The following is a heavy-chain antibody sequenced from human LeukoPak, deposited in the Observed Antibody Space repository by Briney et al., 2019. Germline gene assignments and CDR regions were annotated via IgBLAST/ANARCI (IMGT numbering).Heavy chain of an antibody. D-gene: IGHD2-15*01. V-gene: IGHV3-9*01. CDR1: AFTFDDYA. J-gene: IGHJ5*02. CDR3: AKDIERGGSINWFDP. Sequence: GGSLRLSCAASAFTFDDYAMHWVRQAPGKGLEWVSSITWNSDSIGYADSVKGRFTISRDNAKNSLYLQMNSLRPEDRALYYCAKDIERGGSINWFDPWGQGTLVIVSS. CDR2: ITWNSDSI.